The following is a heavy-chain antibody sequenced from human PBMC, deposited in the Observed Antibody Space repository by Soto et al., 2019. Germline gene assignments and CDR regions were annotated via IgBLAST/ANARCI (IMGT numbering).Heavy chain of an antibody. CDR2: IYYSGST. D-gene: IGHD4-4*01. Sequence: PSETLSLTCTVSGVSVSSYYWSWIRQPPGKGLEWIGYIYYSGSTNYNPSLKSRVTISVDTSKNQFSLKLSSVTAADTAVYYCASNTYTYGVDVWGQGTTVTVSS. V-gene: IGHV4-59*02. J-gene: IGHJ6*02. CDR3: ASNTYTYGVDV. CDR1: GVSVSSYY.